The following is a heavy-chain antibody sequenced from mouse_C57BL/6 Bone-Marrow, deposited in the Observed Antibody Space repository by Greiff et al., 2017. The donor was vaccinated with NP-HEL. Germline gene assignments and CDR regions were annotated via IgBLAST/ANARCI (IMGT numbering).Heavy chain of an antibody. D-gene: IGHD2-4*01. CDR2: INPNNGGT. V-gene: IGHV1-22*01. CDR1: GYTFTDYN. CDR3: ARKAIDYDYDGAWFAY. J-gene: IGHJ3*01. Sequence: EVKLQESGPELVKPGASVKMSCKASGYTFTDYNMHWVKQSHGKSLEWIGYINPNNGGTSYNQKLKGKATLTVNQSSSTAYMELRSLTSEDSAVYYCARKAIDYDYDGAWFAYWGQGTLVTVSA.